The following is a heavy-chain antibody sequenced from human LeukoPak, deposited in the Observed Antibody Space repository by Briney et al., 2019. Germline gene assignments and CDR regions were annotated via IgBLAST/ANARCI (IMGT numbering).Heavy chain of an antibody. V-gene: IGHV1-18*01. D-gene: IGHD3-10*01. J-gene: IGHJ4*02. CDR1: GYTFTSYG. CDR2: ISAYNGNS. Sequence: ASVKVSCKASGYTFTSYGISWVRQAPGQGLEWMGWISAYNGNSNYAQKLQGRVTMTTDTSTSTAYMELRSLRSDDTAVYCCARAPYYYGSGSYYLYYFDYWGQGTLVTVSS. CDR3: ARAPYYYGSGSYYLYYFDY.